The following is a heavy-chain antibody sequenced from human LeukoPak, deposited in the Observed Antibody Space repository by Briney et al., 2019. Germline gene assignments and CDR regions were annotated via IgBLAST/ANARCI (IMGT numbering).Heavy chain of an antibody. CDR1: GFTFSSYG. J-gene: IGHJ4*02. D-gene: IGHD2-2*01. CDR3: EKDGAASGKYQLLSSFDY. Sequence: GGSLRLSCAASGFTFSSYGMHWVRQAPGKGLEWVAVIWYDGSNKYYADSVKGRFTISRDNSKNTLYLQMNSLRAEDTAVYYCEKDGAASGKYQLLSSFDYWGQGTLVTVSS. V-gene: IGHV3-33*06. CDR2: IWYDGSNK.